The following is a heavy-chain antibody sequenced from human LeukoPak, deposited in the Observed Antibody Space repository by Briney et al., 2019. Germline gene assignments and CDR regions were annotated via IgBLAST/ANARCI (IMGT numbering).Heavy chain of an antibody. J-gene: IGHJ5*02. CDR2: IQNSMST. CDR1: GGSISSYY. Sequence: PSETLSLTCTASGGSISSYYWSWVRQPPGKGLEWIGYIQNSMSTNYNPSLKSRVTISVDTSKNQFSLQLSSVTAADTAVYYCARRTTVTEFDPWGQGTLVTVSS. CDR3: ARRTTVTEFDP. V-gene: IGHV4-59*01. D-gene: IGHD4-17*01.